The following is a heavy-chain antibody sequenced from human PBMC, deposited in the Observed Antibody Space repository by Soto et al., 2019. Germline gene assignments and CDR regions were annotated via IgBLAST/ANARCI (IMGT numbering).Heavy chain of an antibody. V-gene: IGHV1-18*01. J-gene: IGHJ2*01. CDR3: ARCYCSIGSCYACWHLDL. CDR1: GYTFTNYA. D-gene: IGHD2-15*01. Sequence: QVHLVQSGAEVKEPGASVKVSCQASGYTFTNYAISWVRQAPGHGLEWMGWISPSTGDPDQAQRFQDRVTMTLDTSPKTANMELRSLGTDDTAVYYCARCYCSIGSCYACWHLDLWGPGTLVTVSS. CDR2: ISPSTGDP.